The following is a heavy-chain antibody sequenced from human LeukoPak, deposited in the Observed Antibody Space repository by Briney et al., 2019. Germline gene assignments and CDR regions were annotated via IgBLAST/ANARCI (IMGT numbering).Heavy chain of an antibody. CDR3: AKDLDIVATITGN. CDR1: GFTFSSYA. J-gene: IGHJ4*02. D-gene: IGHD5-12*01. CDR2: VSGSGGST. Sequence: GGSLRLSCAASGFTFSSYAMSWVRQAPGKGLEWVSGVSGSGGSTYYADSVKGRFTISRDNSKNALYLQMNSLRAEDTAVYYCAKDLDIVATITGNWGQGTLVTVSS. V-gene: IGHV3-23*01.